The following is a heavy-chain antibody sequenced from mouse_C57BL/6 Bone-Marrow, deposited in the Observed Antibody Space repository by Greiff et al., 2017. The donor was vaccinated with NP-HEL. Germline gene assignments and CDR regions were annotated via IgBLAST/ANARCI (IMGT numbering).Heavy chain of an antibody. Sequence: VQLQQSGAELVRPGASVKLSCTASGFNIKDDYMHWVKQRPEQGLEWIGWIDPENGDTECASKFQGKATITADTSSNTAYLQLSSLTSEATAVYYCTTWGPFDYWGQGTTLTVSS. CDR1: GFNIKDDY. CDR3: TTWGPFDY. J-gene: IGHJ2*01. CDR2: IDPENGDT. V-gene: IGHV14-4*01.